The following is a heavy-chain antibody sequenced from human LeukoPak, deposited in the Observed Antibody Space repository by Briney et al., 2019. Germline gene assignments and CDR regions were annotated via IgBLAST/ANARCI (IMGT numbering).Heavy chain of an antibody. D-gene: IGHD3-10*01. J-gene: IGHJ4*02. CDR2: IYYSRST. CDR1: GGSISGSSYY. CDR3: ARHADSGFGQLAFDY. Sequence: TSETLSLTCSVSGGSISGSSYYWGWIRQPPRKGLEWIGSIYYSRSTYYNPSLKSRVTISVDTSKNQFSLKLSSVTAADTAVYYCARHADSGFGQLAFDYWGQGTLVTVSS. V-gene: IGHV4-39*01.